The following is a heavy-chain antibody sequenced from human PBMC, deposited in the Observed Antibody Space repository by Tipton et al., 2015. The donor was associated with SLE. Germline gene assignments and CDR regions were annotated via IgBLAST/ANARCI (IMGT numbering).Heavy chain of an antibody. Sequence: SLRLSCAASGFTFSFYAMSWVRQAPGKGLEWVSAISGSGGSTYYADSVKGRFTISRGNSKNTLYLQMNSLRAEDTGLYYCAKDRYCGGGTCFASYFDLWGQGTPVTVSS. CDR2: ISGSGGST. CDR3: AKDRYCGGGTCFASYFDL. V-gene: IGHV3-23*01. J-gene: IGHJ4*02. CDR1: GFTFSFYA. D-gene: IGHD2-21*01.